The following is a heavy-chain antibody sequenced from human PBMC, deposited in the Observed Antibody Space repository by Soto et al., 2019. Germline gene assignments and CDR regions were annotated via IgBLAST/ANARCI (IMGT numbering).Heavy chain of an antibody. J-gene: IGHJ4*02. CDR2: IIPIFGTA. CDR3: ARAQVSDDRSGYPFDY. CDR1: GGTFSSYA. Sequence: QVQLVQSGAEGKKPGSSVKVSCKASGGTFSSYAISWVRQAPGQGLEWMGGIIPIFGTANYAQKFQGRVTITADESTSTAYMELSSLRSEDKAVYYCARAQVSDDRSGYPFDYWGQGTLVTVSS. D-gene: IGHD3-22*01. V-gene: IGHV1-69*01.